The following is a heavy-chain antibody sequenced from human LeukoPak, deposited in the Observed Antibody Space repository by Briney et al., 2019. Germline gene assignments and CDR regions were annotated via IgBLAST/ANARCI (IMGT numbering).Heavy chain of an antibody. CDR2: IHTSGST. CDR1: GGSISSGDYY. CDR3: ARVWKRGWLDP. D-gene: IGHD3-10*01. Sequence: SETLSLTCTVSGGSISSGDYYWTWIRQPAGKGLEWIGRIHTSGSTNYKPSLQSRVTIAIDTSKNQFSLKLSSVTAADTAVYYCARVWKRGWLDPWGQGTLVTVSS. V-gene: IGHV4-61*02. J-gene: IGHJ5*02.